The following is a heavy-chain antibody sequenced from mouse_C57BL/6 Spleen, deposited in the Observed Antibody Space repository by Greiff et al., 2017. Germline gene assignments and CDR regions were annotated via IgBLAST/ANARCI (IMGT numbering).Heavy chain of an antibody. CDR1: GYAFSSSW. CDR3: ARSGFYAIDY. Sequence: QVQLQQSGPELVKPGASVKISCKASGYAFSSSWMNWVKQRPGKGLEWIGRIYPGDGDTYYNGKFKGKDTLTADKSSSTAYMQLSSRASEDSAVYCCARSGFYAIDYWGQGTSVTVSS. J-gene: IGHJ4*01. CDR2: IYPGDGDT. V-gene: IGHV1-82*01. D-gene: IGHD4-1*01.